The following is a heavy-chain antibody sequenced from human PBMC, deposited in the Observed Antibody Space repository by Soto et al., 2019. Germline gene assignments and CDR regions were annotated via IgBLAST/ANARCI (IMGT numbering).Heavy chain of an antibody. V-gene: IGHV3-74*01. CDR1: GFTFSYYW. Sequence: DVQLVESGGGSVQPGGSLSLSCAATGFTFSYYWMHWVRQAPGKGLVCVSRIHSDGSSTTDADSVKGRFTISRDNAKNTLYLQMNSLRAEDTAVYYCARGQWGAFDLWGQGTMVTVAS. CDR2: IHSDGSST. J-gene: IGHJ3*01. CDR3: ARGQWGAFDL. D-gene: IGHD1-26*01.